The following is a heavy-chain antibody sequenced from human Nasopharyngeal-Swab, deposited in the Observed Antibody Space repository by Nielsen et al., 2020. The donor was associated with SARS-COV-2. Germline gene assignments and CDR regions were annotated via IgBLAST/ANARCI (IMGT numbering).Heavy chain of an antibody. CDR3: ARDGSSWYEGYYCDN. D-gene: IGHD6-13*01. CDR2: ISHDGSKK. CDR1: GFTFSSYA. J-gene: IGHJ4*02. V-gene: IGHV3-30*04. Sequence: GGSLRLSCAASGFTFSSYAMSWVRQAPGKGLEWVAVISHDGSKKYYGDSVEGRFIISRDNSKNTLYLQMNSLRAEDTAVYYCARDGSSWYEGYYCDNWGQGTLVTVSS.